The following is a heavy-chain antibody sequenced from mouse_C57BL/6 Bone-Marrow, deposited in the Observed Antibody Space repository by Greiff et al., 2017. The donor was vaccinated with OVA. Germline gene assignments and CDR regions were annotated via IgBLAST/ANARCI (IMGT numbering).Heavy chain of an antibody. CDR2: IYPGSGST. J-gene: IGHJ4*01. D-gene: IGHD4-1*01. V-gene: IGHV1-55*01. Sequence: VQLQQPGAELVKPGASVKMSCKASGYTFTSYWITWVKQRPGQGLEWIGDIYPGSGSTNYNEKFKSKATLTVDTSSSTAYMQLSSLTSEDSAVYYCARWITGTNYYAMDYWGQGTSVTVSS. CDR3: ARWITGTNYYAMDY. CDR1: GYTFTSYW.